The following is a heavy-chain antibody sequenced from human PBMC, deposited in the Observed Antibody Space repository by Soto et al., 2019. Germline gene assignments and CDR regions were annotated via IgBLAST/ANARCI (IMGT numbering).Heavy chain of an antibody. CDR3: ATDRCTTNRCYTHPYYV. V-gene: IGHV1-18*04. D-gene: IGHD2-8*01. CDR1: GYSFTSYG. J-gene: IGHJ6*03. Sequence: ASVKVSCKSSGYSFTSYGVSWVRQAPGQGLEWLGWISVYTGNTKQAQKFQDRVTLTTEASTNTAYMELRNLSSDDTAVYYCATDRCTTNRCYTHPYYVWGKGTTV. CDR2: ISVYTGNT.